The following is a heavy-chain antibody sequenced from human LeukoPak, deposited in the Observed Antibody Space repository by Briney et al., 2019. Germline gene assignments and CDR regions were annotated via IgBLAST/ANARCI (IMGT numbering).Heavy chain of an antibody. D-gene: IGHD6-19*01. CDR2: NSGGST. Sequence: GGSLRLSCAASGFTFSSYAVYWVRQAPGKGLEWVSSNSGGSTYYADSVKGRFSISRDNSKNTLYLQMNSLKAEDTAVYYCAKDLGSSGWYIDYWGQGTLVTVSS. CDR3: AKDLGSSGWYIDY. CDR1: GFTFSSYA. J-gene: IGHJ4*02. V-gene: IGHV3-23*01.